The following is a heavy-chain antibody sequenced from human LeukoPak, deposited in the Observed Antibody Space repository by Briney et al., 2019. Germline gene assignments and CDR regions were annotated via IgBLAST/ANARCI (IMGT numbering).Heavy chain of an antibody. J-gene: IGHJ4*02. Sequence: SETLSLTCAVSGGSISSSNWWSWVRQPPGKGLEWIGSIYYSGSTYYNPSLKSRVTISVDTSKNQFSLKLSSVTAADTAVYYCARTRYYYNSRSYGAPYYFDYWGQGTLVTVSS. CDR1: GGSISSSNW. D-gene: IGHD3-10*01. CDR2: IYYSGST. CDR3: ARTRYYYNSRSYGAPYYFDY. V-gene: IGHV4-39*01.